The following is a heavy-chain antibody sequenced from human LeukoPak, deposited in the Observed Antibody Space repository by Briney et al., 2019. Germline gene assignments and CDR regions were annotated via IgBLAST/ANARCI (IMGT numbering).Heavy chain of an antibody. CDR2: ISGSGGST. D-gene: IGHD3-22*01. CDR1: GFTFSSYA. V-gene: IGHV3-23*01. Sequence: GGSLRLSCAASGFTFSSYAMSWVRQAPGKGLEWVSAISGSGGSTYYADSVKGRFTISRDNSKNTLYLQMNSLRAEDTAVYYCALLSRDSSGYWSFDAFDIWGQGTMVTVSS. CDR3: ALLSRDSSGYWSFDAFDI. J-gene: IGHJ3*02.